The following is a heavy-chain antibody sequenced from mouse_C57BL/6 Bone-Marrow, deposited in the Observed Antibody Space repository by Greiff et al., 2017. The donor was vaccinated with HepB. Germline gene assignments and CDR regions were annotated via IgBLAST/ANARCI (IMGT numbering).Heavy chain of an antibody. V-gene: IGHV5-4*01. J-gene: IGHJ2*01. Sequence: EVMLVESGGGLVKPGGSLKLSCAASGFTFSSYAMSWVRQTPEKRLEWVATISDGGSYTYYPDNVKGRFTISRDNAKHHLYLQMSNLKSEDTAMYYCARELTGTVFDYWGQGTTLTVAS. CDR1: GFTFSSYA. D-gene: IGHD4-1*01. CDR2: ISDGGSYT. CDR3: ARELTGTVFDY.